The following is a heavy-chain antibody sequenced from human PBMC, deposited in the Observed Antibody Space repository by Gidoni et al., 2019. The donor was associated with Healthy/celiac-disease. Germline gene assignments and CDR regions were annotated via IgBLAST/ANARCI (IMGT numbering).Heavy chain of an antibody. J-gene: IGHJ4*02. V-gene: IGHV3-23*04. CDR3: ATPYSSGWKKDY. CDR2: ISGSGGST. Sequence: EVQLVESGGGLVQPAGSLRLSCAPSGFTFSSYAMSWVRQAPGKGLEWVSAISGSGGSTYYADSVKGRFTISRDNSKNTLYLQMNSLRAEDTAVYYCATPYSSGWKKDYWGQGTLVTVSS. D-gene: IGHD6-19*01. CDR1: GFTFSSYA.